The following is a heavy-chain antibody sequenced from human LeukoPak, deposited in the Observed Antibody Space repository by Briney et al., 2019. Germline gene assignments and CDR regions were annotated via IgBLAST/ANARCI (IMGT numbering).Heavy chain of an antibody. CDR3: ATVGPINYYYGSGSHYYYMDV. CDR2: FDPEDGET. CDR1: GYTLTELS. J-gene: IGHJ6*03. Sequence: ASVKVSCKVSGYTLTELSMHWVRQAPGKGLEWMGGFDPEDGETIYAQKFQGRVTMTEDTSTDTAYMELSSLRSEDTAVYYCATVGPINYYYGSGSHYYYMDVWGKGTTVTVSS. V-gene: IGHV1-24*01. D-gene: IGHD3-10*01.